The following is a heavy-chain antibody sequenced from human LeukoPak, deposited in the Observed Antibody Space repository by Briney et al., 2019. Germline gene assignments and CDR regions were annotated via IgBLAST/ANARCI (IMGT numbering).Heavy chain of an antibody. CDR2: IRSKAAGGTT. J-gene: IGHJ4*02. D-gene: IGHD3-22*01. CDR3: ALGSANYDSSDFDC. CDR1: DFTFSFYW. V-gene: IGHV3-15*07. Sequence: PGGSLRLSCAASDFTFSFYWMTWVRQAPGRGLEWVGRIRSKAAGGTTEYAAPVKGRFTISRDDSKNTLYLQMNSLITDDTAVYYCALGSANYDSSDFDCWGQGTLVTVSS.